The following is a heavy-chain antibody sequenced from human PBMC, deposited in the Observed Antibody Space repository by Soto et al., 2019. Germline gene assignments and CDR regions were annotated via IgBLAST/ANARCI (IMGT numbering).Heavy chain of an antibody. J-gene: IGHJ4*02. CDR1: GGSFSGYY. Sequence: QVQLQQWGAGLLKPSETLSLTCAVYGGSFSGYYWSWIRQPPGKGLEWIGEINHSGSTNYNPSLKSPVTIAVDTSKNQFSLKLSSVTAADTAVYYCARRYKHRQGYGNDYWGQGTLVTVSS. V-gene: IGHV4-34*01. D-gene: IGHD1-1*01. CDR3: ARRYKHRQGYGNDY. CDR2: INHSGST.